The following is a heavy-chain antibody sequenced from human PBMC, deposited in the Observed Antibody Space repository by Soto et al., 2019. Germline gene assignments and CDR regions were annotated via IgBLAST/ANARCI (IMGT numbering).Heavy chain of an antibody. D-gene: IGHD2-8*01. CDR2: IKQDGSEK. J-gene: IGHJ2*01. Sequence: EVQLVESGGGLVQPGGSLRLSCAASGFTFSSYWMSWVRQAPGKGLEWVANIKQDGSEKYYVDSVKGRFTISRDNAKTSLYLQMNSLRAEDTAVYYCARDGVDCTNGVCFHVYWYFDLWGRGTLVTVSS. CDR1: GFTFSSYW. CDR3: ARDGVDCTNGVCFHVYWYFDL. V-gene: IGHV3-7*01.